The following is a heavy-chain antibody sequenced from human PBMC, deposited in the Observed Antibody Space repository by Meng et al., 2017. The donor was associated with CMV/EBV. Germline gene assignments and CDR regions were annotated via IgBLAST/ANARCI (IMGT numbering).Heavy chain of an antibody. V-gene: IGHV4-59*01. CDR3: ARFITFGGVIVIDY. Sequence: SETLSLTCTVSGVSISSYYWSWIRQPPGKGLEWIGYIYYSGSTNYNPSIKSRVTISVDTSKNQFSLKLSSVTAADTAVYYCARFITFGGVIVIDYWGQGTLVTVSS. CDR2: IYYSGST. J-gene: IGHJ4*02. CDR1: GVSISSYY. D-gene: IGHD3-16*02.